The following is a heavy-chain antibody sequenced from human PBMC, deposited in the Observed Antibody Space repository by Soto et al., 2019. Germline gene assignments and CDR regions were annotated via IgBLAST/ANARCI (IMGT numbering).Heavy chain of an antibody. CDR3: ATETFWNSEIHDY. V-gene: IGHV1-8*01. CDR2: MNPNSGNT. CDR1: GYTFTSYD. D-gene: IGHD1-7*01. Sequence: GASVKVSCKASGYTFTSYDINWVRQATGQGLEWMGWMNPNSGNTGYAQKFQGRVTMTRNTSISTAYMELSSLRSEDTAVYYCATETFWNSEIHDYWGQGTLVTVSS. J-gene: IGHJ4*02.